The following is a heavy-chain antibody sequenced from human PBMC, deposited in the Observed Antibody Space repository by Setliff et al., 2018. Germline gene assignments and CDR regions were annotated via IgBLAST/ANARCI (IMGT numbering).Heavy chain of an antibody. V-gene: IGHV1-46*01. CDR1: GYGFTSHY. CDR3: ARAPWGDDYDSLYTWFDP. Sequence: ASVKVSCKTSGYGFTSHYFHWLRQAPGQGLEWMGIVNPSGGKTTLSQKFQGRVSMTADASTATVYMELHSLTSADTAIYYCARAPWGDDYDSLYTWFDPWGQGSLVTVSS. J-gene: IGHJ5*02. D-gene: IGHD3-22*01. CDR2: VNPSGGKT.